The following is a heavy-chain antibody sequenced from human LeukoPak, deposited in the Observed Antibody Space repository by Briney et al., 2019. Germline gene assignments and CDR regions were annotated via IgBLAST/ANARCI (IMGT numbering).Heavy chain of an antibody. V-gene: IGHV4-59*08. J-gene: IGHJ5*02. CDR3: ARHRIPADSYDP. D-gene: IGHD6-13*01. CDR1: GGSISNYY. CDR2: IFYSGTT. Sequence: PSETLSLTCTVPGGSISNYYWSCIRQPPGKGLEWIGYIFYSGTTNYNPSLKSRVTLSVDTSKNQFSLKLSSVTAADTAVYYCARHRIPADSYDPWGQGTLVTVSS.